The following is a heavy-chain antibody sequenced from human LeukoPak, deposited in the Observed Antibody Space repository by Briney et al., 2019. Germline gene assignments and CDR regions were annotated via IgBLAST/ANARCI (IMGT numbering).Heavy chain of an antibody. CDR3: ARDSEVVPAAIGLNDY. Sequence: GASVKVSCEASGYTFTGYYMHWVRQAPGQGLEWMGWINPNSGGTNYAQKFQGRVTMTRDTSISTAYMELSRLRSDDTAVYYCARDSEVVPAAIGLNDYWGQGTLVTVSS. D-gene: IGHD2-2*02. V-gene: IGHV1-2*02. J-gene: IGHJ4*02. CDR2: INPNSGGT. CDR1: GYTFTGYY.